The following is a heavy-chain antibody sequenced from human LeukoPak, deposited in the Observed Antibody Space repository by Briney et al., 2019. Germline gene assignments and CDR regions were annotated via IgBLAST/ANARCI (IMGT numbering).Heavy chain of an antibody. CDR3: AKHGYCSGISCFFDF. V-gene: IGHV3-21*05. CDR2: ISSSSSYT. D-gene: IGHD2-2*03. J-gene: IGHJ4*02. Sequence: GGSLRLSCAASGFTFSSYTMNWVRQAPGKGLEWVSYISSSSSYTNYADSVKGRFTISRDSSKNTLYLQMNSLRAEDTALYYCAKHGYCSGISCFFDFWGQGTQVTVSS. CDR1: GFTFSSYT.